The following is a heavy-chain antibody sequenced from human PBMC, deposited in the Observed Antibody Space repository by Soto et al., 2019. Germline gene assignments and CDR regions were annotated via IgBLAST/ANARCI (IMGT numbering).Heavy chain of an antibody. CDR2: ISYDGSNK. CDR1: GFTFSSYG. CDR3: ARDCSTVTLPYYYYGMDV. Sequence: GGSLRLSCAASGFTFSSYGMHWVRQAPGKGLEWVAVISYDGSNKYYADSVKGRFTISRDNSKNTLYLQMNSLRAEDTAVYYCARDCSTVTLPYYYYGMDVWGQGTTVTVSS. J-gene: IGHJ6*02. D-gene: IGHD4-17*01. V-gene: IGHV3-30*03.